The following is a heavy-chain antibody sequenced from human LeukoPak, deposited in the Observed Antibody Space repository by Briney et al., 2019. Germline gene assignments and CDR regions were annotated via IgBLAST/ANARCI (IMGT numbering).Heavy chain of an antibody. Sequence: PGGSLRLSCAASGFAFSSCWMHWVRQAPGEGLVWVSRINTDGSTTNYADSVKGRFTISRDNAKKTLYLQMNSLRAEDTAVYYCTSIVGGYYPPVEGFALWGQGTMVTVSS. V-gene: IGHV3-74*01. CDR2: INTDGSTT. J-gene: IGHJ3*01. CDR1: GFAFSSCW. D-gene: IGHD3-22*01. CDR3: TSIVGGYYPPVEGFAL.